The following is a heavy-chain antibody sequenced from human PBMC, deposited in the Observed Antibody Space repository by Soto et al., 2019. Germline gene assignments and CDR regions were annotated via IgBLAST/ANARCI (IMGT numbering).Heavy chain of an antibody. CDR1: GFTFDDNA. CDR2: INWKSDI. D-gene: IGHD3-16*01. Sequence: GGSLRLSCAVSGFTFDDNALHWVRQAPEKGLEWVSGINWKSDIGYADSVKGRFTISRDNAGNSLYLQMNSLRAEDTALYYCAISQDRGGRTTFIYWGQGTQVTVSS. V-gene: IGHV3-9*01. CDR3: AISQDRGGRTTFIY. J-gene: IGHJ4*02.